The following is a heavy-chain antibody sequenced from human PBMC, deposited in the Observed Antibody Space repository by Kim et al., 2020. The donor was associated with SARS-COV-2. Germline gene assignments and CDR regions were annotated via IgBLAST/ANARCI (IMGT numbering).Heavy chain of an antibody. V-gene: IGHV4-4*02. D-gene: IGHD3-10*01. CDR3: ARDFGAYMTPNNWFDP. CDR1: GGSISSSNW. CDR2: IYHSGST. J-gene: IGHJ5*02. Sequence: SETLSLTCAVSGGSISSSNWWSWVRQPPGKGLEWIGEIYHSGSTNYNPSLKSRVTISVDKSKNQFSLKLSSVTAADTAVYYCARDFGAYMTPNNWFDPWGQGTLVTVSS.